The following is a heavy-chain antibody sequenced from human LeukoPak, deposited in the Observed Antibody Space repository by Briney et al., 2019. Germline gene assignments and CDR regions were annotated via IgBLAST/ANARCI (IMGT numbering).Heavy chain of an antibody. J-gene: IGHJ4*02. CDR2: INPNSGGT. D-gene: IGHD2-2*01. CDR1: GYTFTGYY. CDR3: ARVSWDIVVVPAAFFDY. Sequence: ASVKVSCKASGYTFTGYYMHWVRQAPGQGLEWMGWINPNSGGTNYAQKFQGRVTMTRDTSISTAYMELSRLRSDDTAVYYYARVSWDIVVVPAAFFDYWGQGTLVTVSS. V-gene: IGHV1-2*02.